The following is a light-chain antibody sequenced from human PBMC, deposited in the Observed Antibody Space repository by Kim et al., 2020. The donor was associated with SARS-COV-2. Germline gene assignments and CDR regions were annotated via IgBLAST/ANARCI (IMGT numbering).Light chain of an antibody. Sequence: SYELTQPPSASVSPGQTASITCSGDKLGDKHVSWYQQKPGQSPMVVIYQDNKRPSGIPERFSGSNSGNTATMTISGTQTLDEADYYCQAWDTTTVTFGGGTQLTVL. V-gene: IGLV3-1*01. CDR1: KLGDKH. CDR3: QAWDTTTVT. CDR2: QDN. J-gene: IGLJ2*01.